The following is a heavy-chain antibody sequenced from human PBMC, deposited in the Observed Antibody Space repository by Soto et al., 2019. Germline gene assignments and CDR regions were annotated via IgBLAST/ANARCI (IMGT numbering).Heavy chain of an antibody. V-gene: IGHV1-69*01. J-gene: IGHJ6*02. D-gene: IGHD3-10*01. Sequence: QVQLVQSGAEVKKPGSSVKVSCKASGGTFSSYAISWVRQAPGQGLEWMGGIIPIFGTANYAQKFQGRVTITADESTSTAYMELSSLRSEDTAVYYCARDHRITMARGALVARNYGMDVWGQGTTVTVSS. CDR3: ARDHRITMARGALVARNYGMDV. CDR1: GGTFSSYA. CDR2: IIPIFGTA.